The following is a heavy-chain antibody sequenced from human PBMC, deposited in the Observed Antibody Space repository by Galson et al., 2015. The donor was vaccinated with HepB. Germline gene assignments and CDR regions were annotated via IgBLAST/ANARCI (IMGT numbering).Heavy chain of an antibody. CDR3: ARGGYSGYEPFDY. J-gene: IGHJ4*02. D-gene: IGHD5-12*01. CDR2: ISPNKRHT. Sequence: SVKVSCKASGYTFSTYSITWVRQAPGQGLEWMGWISPNKRHTDYARKFQGRVTMTRDTSISTAYMELSRLRSDDTAVYYCARGGYSGYEPFDYWGQGTLVTVSS. V-gene: IGHV1-2*02. CDR1: GYTFSTYS.